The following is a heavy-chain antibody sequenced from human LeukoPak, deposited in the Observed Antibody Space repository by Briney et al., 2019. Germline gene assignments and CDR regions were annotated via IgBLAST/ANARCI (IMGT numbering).Heavy chain of an antibody. J-gene: IGHJ3*02. CDR2: FDPEDGET. D-gene: IGHD3-22*01. CDR1: GYTLTELS. V-gene: IGHV1-24*01. CDR3: AGGRRWYYYDSSGYRDAFDI. Sequence: ASVKVSCKVSGYTLTELSMHWVRQAPGKGLEWMGGFDPEDGETIYAQKFQGRVTMTEDTSTDTAYMELSSLRSEDTAVYYCAGGRRWYYYDSSGYRDAFDIWGQGTMVTVSS.